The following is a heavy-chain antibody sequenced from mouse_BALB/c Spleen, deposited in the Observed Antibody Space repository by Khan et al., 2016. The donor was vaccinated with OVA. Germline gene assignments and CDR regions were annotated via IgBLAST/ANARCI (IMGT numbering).Heavy chain of an antibody. CDR3: TRGFYGDPFAY. V-gene: IGHV5-4*02. D-gene: IGHD2-13*01. J-gene: IGHJ3*01. CDR1: GFTFSDYY. CDR2: ISDNDSYI. Sequence: EVELVESGGGLVKPGGSLKLSCAASGFTFSDYYMYWVRQTPDTRLAWVATISDNDSYIYYLDHVKGRFTISRDNAKNNLYLQMSSLKSEDTAMYYCTRGFYGDPFAYWGHGTLVTVS.